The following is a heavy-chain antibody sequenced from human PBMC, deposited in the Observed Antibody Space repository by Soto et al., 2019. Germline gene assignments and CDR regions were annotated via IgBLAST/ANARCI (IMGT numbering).Heavy chain of an antibody. V-gene: IGHV3-23*05. CDR2: IKTSGDTT. D-gene: IGHD1-26*01. Sequence: EVQLLESGGDLVQPGGSLRLSCAASGFAFSNCAMSWVRQAPGKWLEWVSTIKTSGDTTFYADPVKGRFTTSRADSKNTLYLQMNSLRAEDTATYYCTKDVSGDIGADFWGQGTPVTVSS. CDR1: GFAFSNCA. CDR3: TKDVSGDIGADF. J-gene: IGHJ4*02.